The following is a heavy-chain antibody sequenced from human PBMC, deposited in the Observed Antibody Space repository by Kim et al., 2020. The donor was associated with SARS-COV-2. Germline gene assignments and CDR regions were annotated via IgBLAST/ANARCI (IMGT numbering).Heavy chain of an antibody. CDR2: ISSSSSTI. J-gene: IGHJ3*02. V-gene: IGHV3-48*02. D-gene: IGHD3-22*01. CDR3: ARVVTYYYDSSGYSLDDAFDI. Sequence: GGSLRLSCAASGFTFSSYSMNWVRQAPGKGLEWVSYISSSSSTIYYADSVKGRFTISRDNAKNSLYLQMNSLRDEDTAVYYCARVVTYYYDSSGYSLDDAFDIWGQGTMVTVSS. CDR1: GFTFSSYS.